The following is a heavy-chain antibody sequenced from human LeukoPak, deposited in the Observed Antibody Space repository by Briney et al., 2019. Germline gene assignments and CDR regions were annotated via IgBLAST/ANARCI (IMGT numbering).Heavy chain of an antibody. CDR1: GGSISSGSYY. J-gene: IGHJ4*02. CDR3: ARIAASSIAARPDDY. D-gene: IGHD6-6*01. Sequence: PSQTLSLTCTVSGGSISSGSYYWSWIRQPAGKGLEWIGRIYTSGSTNYNPSLKSRVTISVDTSKNQFSLKLSSVTAADTAVYYCARIAASSIAARPDDYWGQGTLVTVPS. V-gene: IGHV4-61*02. CDR2: IYTSGST.